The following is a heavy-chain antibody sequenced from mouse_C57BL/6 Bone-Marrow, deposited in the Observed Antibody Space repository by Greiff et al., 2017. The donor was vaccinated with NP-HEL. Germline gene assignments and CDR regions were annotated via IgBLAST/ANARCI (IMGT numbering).Heavy chain of an antibody. Sequence: QVQLKESGPGLVAPSQCLSISCTASGFSFTSYGVDWVRQPPGKGLEWLGVISGGGSTNYYSALMSGLIISKDNSKSQVFLKMIKLQTDDTAMYYCATSGAYWGQGTLVTVSA. V-gene: IGHV2-9*01. CDR1: GFSFTSYG. CDR2: ISGGGST. CDR3: ATSGAY. J-gene: IGHJ3*01.